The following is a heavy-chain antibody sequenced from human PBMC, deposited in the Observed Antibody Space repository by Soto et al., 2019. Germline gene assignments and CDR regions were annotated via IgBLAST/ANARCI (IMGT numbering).Heavy chain of an antibody. D-gene: IGHD2-2*01. CDR1: GGSISSGGYY. V-gene: IGHV4-31*03. CDR2: IYYSGST. CDR3: ARDRGPRPSDAFDI. J-gene: IGHJ3*02. Sequence: SETLSLTYPVPGGSISSGGYYWSWIRQHPGKGLEWIGYIYYSGSTYYNPSLKSRVTISVDTSKNQFSLKLSSVTAADTAVYYCARDRGPRPSDAFDIWGQGTMVTVSS.